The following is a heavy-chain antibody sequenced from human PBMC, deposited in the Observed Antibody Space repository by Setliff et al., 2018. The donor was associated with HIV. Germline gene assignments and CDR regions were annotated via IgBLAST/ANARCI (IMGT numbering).Heavy chain of an antibody. CDR2: IYHSGRT. Sequence: PSETLSLTCTVSGGSIDSTDYYWGWIRQPPGKGLEWIGSIYHSGRTYYNPSLQSRVTISVDKSKSQFSLKLNSVTAADTAVYYCGGNGYYSIDYWGQGTLVTVSS. D-gene: IGHD3-22*01. V-gene: IGHV4-39*07. J-gene: IGHJ4*02. CDR1: GGSIDSTDYY. CDR3: GGNGYYSIDY.